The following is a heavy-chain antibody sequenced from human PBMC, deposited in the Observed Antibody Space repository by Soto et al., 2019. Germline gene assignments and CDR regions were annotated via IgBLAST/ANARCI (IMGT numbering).Heavy chain of an antibody. Sequence: QVQLVQPGAEVTKPGASVKVSCRASGYTFTTYDINWVRQATGQGLEWMGWMSPNSGATGYAQKFQGRVTMTRDTSISTAYMELSNLRSEDTAIYYCARGVDAGVDVWGQGTTVTV. CDR3: ARGVDAGVDV. D-gene: IGHD1-1*01. CDR2: MSPNSGAT. CDR1: GYTFTTYD. V-gene: IGHV1-8*01. J-gene: IGHJ6*02.